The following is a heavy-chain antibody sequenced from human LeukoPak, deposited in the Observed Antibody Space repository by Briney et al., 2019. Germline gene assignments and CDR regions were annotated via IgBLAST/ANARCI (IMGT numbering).Heavy chain of an antibody. CDR1: GYSISSGFY. Sequence: SETLSLTCTVSGYSISSGFYWGWIRQPPGKGLECIGSIYHSGSTYYNPSLKSRVTISVDTSKNQFSLNLSSVTAADTAMYYCARECDYYDSSGYSRDAFDIWGQGTMVTVSS. CDR3: ARECDYYDSSGYSRDAFDI. J-gene: IGHJ3*02. V-gene: IGHV4-38-2*02. CDR2: IYHSGST. D-gene: IGHD3-22*01.